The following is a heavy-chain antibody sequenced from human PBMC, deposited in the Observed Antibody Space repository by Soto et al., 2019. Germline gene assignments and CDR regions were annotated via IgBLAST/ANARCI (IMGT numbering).Heavy chain of an antibody. D-gene: IGHD3-10*01. CDR1: GGDFNSLT. CDR3: AQMWFGELWQGKDV. J-gene: IGHJ6*02. CDR2: IIPILDVT. V-gene: IGHV1-69*02. Sequence: QLVQSGAEVKKPGSSVKVSCKASGGDFNSLTLSWVRQAPGQGPEWMGTIIPILDVTKNAQKFQGRITIPADESTSRGNMELRRLGSEDTAVYYCAQMWFGELWQGKDVWGQGTRVTVSS.